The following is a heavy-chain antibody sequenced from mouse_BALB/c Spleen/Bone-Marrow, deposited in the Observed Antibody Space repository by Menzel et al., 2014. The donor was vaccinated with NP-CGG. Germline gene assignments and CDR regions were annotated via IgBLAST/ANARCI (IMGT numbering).Heavy chain of an antibody. Sequence: VKLMESGAEFVMPGASVKMSCKASGYTFTDYWTHWVKQRPGQGLEWIGAIDTSDSYSSYNQKFKGKATLTVDESSSTAYMQLNSLTSEDSAVYYCARKKRNYGNYYWFPYWGQGTLVTVSA. J-gene: IGHJ3*01. CDR1: GYTFTDYW. CDR2: IDTSDSYS. CDR3: ARKKRNYGNYYWFPY. V-gene: IGHV1-69*01. D-gene: IGHD2-1*01.